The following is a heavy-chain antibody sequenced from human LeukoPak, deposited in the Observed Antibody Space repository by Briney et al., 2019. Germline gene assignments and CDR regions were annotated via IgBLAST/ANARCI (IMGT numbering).Heavy chain of an antibody. J-gene: IGHJ4*02. D-gene: IGHD3-22*01. CDR3: ARGSYYDSRNFDY. CDR2: IKQDGSEE. V-gene: IGHV3-7*01. CDR1: GFTFSSYW. Sequence: GGSLRLSCAASGFTFSSYWMSWVRQAPGKGLEWVANIKQDGSEEYYVDSVKGRFTISRDNAKNSLYLQMNSLRAEDTAVYYCARGSYYDSRNFDYWGQGTLVTVSS.